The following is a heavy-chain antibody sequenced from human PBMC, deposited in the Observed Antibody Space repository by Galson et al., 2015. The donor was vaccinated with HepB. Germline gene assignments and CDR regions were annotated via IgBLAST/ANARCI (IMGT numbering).Heavy chain of an antibody. J-gene: IGHJ4*02. CDR3: ARDRVTPRVGTFDY. CDR2: IKQDGSEK. Sequence: LRLSCAASGFTFSSYWMSWVRQAPGKGLEWVANIKQDGSEKYYVDSVKGRFTISRDNAKNSLYLQMNSLRAEDTAVYYCARDRVTPRVGTFDYWGQGTLVTVSS. V-gene: IGHV3-7*01. CDR1: GFTFSSYW. D-gene: IGHD2-21*02.